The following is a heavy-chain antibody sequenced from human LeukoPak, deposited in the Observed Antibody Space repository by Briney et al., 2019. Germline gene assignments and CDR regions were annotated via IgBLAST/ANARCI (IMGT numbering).Heavy chain of an antibody. J-gene: IGHJ3*02. CDR1: GGSISSGGHY. Sequence: PSETLSLTCTVSGGSISSGGHYWTWIRQHPGKGLEWIAYIYHTGTTYYNPSLKSRVNISVDTSKDQFSLKLSSVTAADTAVYYCARSPDDAFDIWGQGTTVTVSS. CDR3: ARSPDDAFDI. CDR2: IYHTGTT. V-gene: IGHV4-31*03.